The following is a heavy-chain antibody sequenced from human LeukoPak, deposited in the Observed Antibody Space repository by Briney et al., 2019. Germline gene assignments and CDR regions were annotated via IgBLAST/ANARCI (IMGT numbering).Heavy chain of an antibody. D-gene: IGHD6-13*01. V-gene: IGHV3-11*04. CDR2: ISSSGNTT. J-gene: IGHJ4*02. CDR1: GFTFSDYY. Sequence: GGSLRLSCAASGFTFSDYYMSWIRQAPGKGLEWVSYISSSGNTTYHADSVKGRFTISRDNAKNSLYLQMSSLRAEDTAVYYCAKDGGSSWYFDYWGQGTLVTVSS. CDR3: AKDGGSSWYFDY.